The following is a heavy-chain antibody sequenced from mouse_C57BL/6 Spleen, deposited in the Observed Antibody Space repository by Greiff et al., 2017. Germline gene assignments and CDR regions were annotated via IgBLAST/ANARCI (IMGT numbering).Heavy chain of an antibody. CDR3: AREDYGSSYYY. V-gene: IGHV1-80*01. J-gene: IGHJ2*01. Sequence: VQLQQSGAELVKPGASVKISCKASGYAFSSYWMNWVKQRPGKGLEWIGRIYPGDGDTNYNGKFKGKATLTADKSSSTAYMQLSSLTSEDSAVYFCAREDYGSSYYYWGQGTTLTVSS. CDR2: IYPGDGDT. CDR1: GYAFSSYW. D-gene: IGHD1-1*01.